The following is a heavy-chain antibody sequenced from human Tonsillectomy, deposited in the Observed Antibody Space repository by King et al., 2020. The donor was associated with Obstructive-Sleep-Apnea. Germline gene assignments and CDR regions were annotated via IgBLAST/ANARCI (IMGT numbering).Heavy chain of an antibody. CDR1: GFTFSSYD. CDR2: IGTAGDT. V-gene: IGHV3-13*01. CDR3: ARVGYDSSGYLYWYFDL. J-gene: IGHJ2*01. Sequence: VQLVESGGGLVQPGGSLRLSCAASGFTFSSYDMHWVRHATGKGLEWVSAIGTAGDTYYPGSVKGRFTISRENAKNSLYLQMNSLRAGDTAVYYCARVGYDSSGYLYWYFDLWGRGTLVTVSS. D-gene: IGHD3-22*01.